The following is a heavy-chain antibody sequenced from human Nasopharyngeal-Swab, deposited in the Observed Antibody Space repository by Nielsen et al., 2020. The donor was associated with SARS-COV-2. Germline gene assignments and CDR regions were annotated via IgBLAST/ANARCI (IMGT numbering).Heavy chain of an antibody. V-gene: IGHV4-34*01. Sequence: RQAPGKGLEWIGEINHSGSTNYNPSLKSRVTISVDTSKNQFSLKLSSVTAADTAVYYCARAGGVPAAMGWFDPWGQGTLVTVSS. CDR3: ARAGGVPAAMGWFDP. J-gene: IGHJ5*02. D-gene: IGHD2-2*01. CDR2: INHSGST.